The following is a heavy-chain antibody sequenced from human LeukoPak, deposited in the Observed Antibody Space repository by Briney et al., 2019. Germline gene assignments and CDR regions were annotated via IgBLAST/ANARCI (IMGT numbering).Heavy chain of an antibody. V-gene: IGHV4-34*01. Sequence: SETLSLTCAVYGGSFSGYDWSWIRQPPEKGLEWIGEINHSESTNYNPSLKSRVTISVDTSKNQFSLKLTSVTAADTAVYYCARPPPYCSSTSCYRPYFDPWGQGTLVTVSS. CDR3: ARPPPYCSSTSCYRPYFDP. CDR1: GGSFSGYD. CDR2: INHSEST. J-gene: IGHJ5*02. D-gene: IGHD2-2*02.